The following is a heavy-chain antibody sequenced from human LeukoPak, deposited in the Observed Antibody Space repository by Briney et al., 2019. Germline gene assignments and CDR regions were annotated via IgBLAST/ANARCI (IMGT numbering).Heavy chain of an antibody. CDR2: IYYSGST. Sequence: QPSETLSLTCTVSGGSISSYYWSWIRQPPGKGLEWIRYIYYSGSTNYNPSLKSRVTISVDTSKNQFSLKLSSVTAADTAVYYCARVRGSSGFRNWFDPWGQGTLVTVSS. CDR1: GGSISSYY. D-gene: IGHD6-13*01. V-gene: IGHV4-59*01. J-gene: IGHJ5*02. CDR3: ARVRGSSGFRNWFDP.